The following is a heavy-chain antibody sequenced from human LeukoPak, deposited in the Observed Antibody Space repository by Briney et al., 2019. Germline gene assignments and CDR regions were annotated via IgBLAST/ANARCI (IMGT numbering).Heavy chain of an antibody. J-gene: IGHJ4*02. V-gene: IGHV4-59*01. CDR1: GRSISSYY. D-gene: IGHD3-22*01. CDR2: IYYSGST. CDR3: ARGLGYYYDSSGYYYFDY. Sequence: KTSETLSLTCTLSGRSISSYYWSWIRQPPGKGLEWIGYIYYSGSTNYNPSLKSRVTISVDTSKNQFSLKLSSVTAADTAVYYCARGLGYYYDSSGYYYFDYWGQGTLVTVSS.